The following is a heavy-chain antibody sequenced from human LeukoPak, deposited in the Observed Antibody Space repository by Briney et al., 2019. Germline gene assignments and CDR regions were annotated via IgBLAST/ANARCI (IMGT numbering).Heavy chain of an antibody. CDR1: GFPVSSNY. D-gene: IGHD3-22*01. J-gene: IGHJ4*02. CDR2: IYGGGST. Sequence: GGSLRLSCAASGFPVSSNYMSWVRQAPGNGLEWVSVIYGGGSTYYADSVKGRFSISRDTSKNAVYLQMNSLRAEDTAVYYCARAQFYHDSSTYGPDYWGQGTLVTVSS. CDR3: ARAQFYHDSSTYGPDY. V-gene: IGHV3-53*01.